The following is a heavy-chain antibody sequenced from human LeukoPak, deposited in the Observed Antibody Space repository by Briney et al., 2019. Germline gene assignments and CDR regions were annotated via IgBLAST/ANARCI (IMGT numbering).Heavy chain of an antibody. CDR3: ARDCSGGSCYGAFDI. V-gene: IGHV4-31*03. J-gene: IGHJ3*02. CDR1: GGSISSGGYY. CDR2: IYYSGST. D-gene: IGHD2-15*01. Sequence: SQTLSLTCTVSGGSISSGGYYWSWIRQHPGKGLAWIGYIYYSGSTYYNPSLKSRVTISVDTSKNQFSLKLSSVTAADTAVYYCARDCSGGSCYGAFDIWGQGTMVTVSS.